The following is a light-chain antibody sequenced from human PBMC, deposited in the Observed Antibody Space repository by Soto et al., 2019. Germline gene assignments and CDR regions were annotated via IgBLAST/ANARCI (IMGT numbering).Light chain of an antibody. CDR2: YAS. V-gene: IGKV3-15*01. CDR3: QQYNDWPPIT. J-gene: IGKJ5*01. CDR1: QSVNNN. Sequence: EIRMTQSPGTLSVSPGERATLSCRASQSVNNNVAWYQHKPGQAPRLLMYYASTRATGIPARFSGSGSGTEFTLTITSLQSEDFALYYCQQYNDWPPITFGQGTRLEIK.